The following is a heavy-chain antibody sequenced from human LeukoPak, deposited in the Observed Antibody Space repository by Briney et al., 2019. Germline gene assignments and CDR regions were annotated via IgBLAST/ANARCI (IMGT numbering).Heavy chain of an antibody. Sequence: SETLSLTCTVYGGSISSYYWSWLRQPAGKGLEWIGRIYPSGSTNYNPSLKSRVTIPVDTSKNQFSLQLSSVTAVDTAVSYGARVAGSRLGEFFQPEIDYWGQGTLVTVSS. CDR2: IYPSGST. CDR3: ARVAGSRLGEFFQPEIDY. J-gene: IGHJ4*02. CDR1: GGSISSYY. V-gene: IGHV4-4*07. D-gene: IGHD3-10*01.